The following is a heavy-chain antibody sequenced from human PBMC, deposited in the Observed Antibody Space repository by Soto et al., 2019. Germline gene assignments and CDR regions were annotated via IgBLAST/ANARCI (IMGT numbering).Heavy chain of an antibody. J-gene: IGHJ5*02. CDR2: INHSGST. V-gene: IGHV4-34*01. Sequence: QVQLQQWGAGLLKPSETLSLTCAVYGGSFSGYYWSWIRQPPGKGLEWIGEINHSGSTNYNPSLKSRVTISVDTSKNQFSLKLSSVTAADTAVYHCARGRGYCTNGVCYSWFDPWGQGTLVTVSS. D-gene: IGHD2-8*01. CDR1: GGSFSGYY. CDR3: ARGRGYCTNGVCYSWFDP.